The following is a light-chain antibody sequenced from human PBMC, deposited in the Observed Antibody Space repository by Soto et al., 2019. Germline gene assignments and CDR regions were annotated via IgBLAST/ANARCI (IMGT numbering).Light chain of an antibody. J-gene: IGLJ2*01. CDR3: LLYFGGYVV. Sequence: QAVVTQEPSLTVSPGGTVTLTCASGTGAVTSGYYPNWVQQKPGQTPRALIYSTDNKHSWTPARFSGSLLGGKAALTLSGAQPEYEAEYYCLLYFGGYVVFGGGTKLTVL. CDR1: TGAVTSGYY. CDR2: STD. V-gene: IGLV7-43*01.